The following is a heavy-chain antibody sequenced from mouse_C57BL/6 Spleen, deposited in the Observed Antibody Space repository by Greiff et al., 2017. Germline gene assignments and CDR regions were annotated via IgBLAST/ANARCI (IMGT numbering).Heavy chain of an antibody. CDR3: ARPGGSSKAMDY. D-gene: IGHD1-1*02. CDR2: IYPGSGNT. J-gene: IGHJ4*01. V-gene: IGHV1-66*01. Sequence: QVHVKQSGPELVKPGASVKISCKASGYSFTSYYIHWVKQRPGQGLEWIGWIYPGSGNTNYNEKFKGKATLTADTSSSTAYMQLSSLTSEDSAVYFCARPGGSSKAMDYWGQGTSVTVSS. CDR1: GYSFTSYY.